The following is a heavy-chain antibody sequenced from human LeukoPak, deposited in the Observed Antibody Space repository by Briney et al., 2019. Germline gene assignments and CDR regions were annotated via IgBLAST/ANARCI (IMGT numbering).Heavy chain of an antibody. D-gene: IGHD2-2*01. CDR2: IIPIFGTA. V-gene: IGHV1-69*13. CDR1: GGTFSSYA. J-gene: IGHJ4*02. Sequence: ASVKVSCKASGGTFSSYAISWVRQAPGQGLEWMGGIIPIFGTANYAQKFQGRVTITADESTSTAYMELSSLRSEDTAVYCCARGGDIVVVPAAMRYFDYWGQGTLVTVSS. CDR3: ARGGDIVVVPAAMRYFDY.